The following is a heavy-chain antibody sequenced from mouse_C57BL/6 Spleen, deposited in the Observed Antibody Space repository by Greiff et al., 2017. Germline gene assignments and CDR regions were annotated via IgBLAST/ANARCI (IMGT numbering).Heavy chain of an antibody. CDR1: GFTFSDYG. D-gene: IGHD2-1*01. CDR2: ISSGSSTI. V-gene: IGHV5-17*01. Sequence: DVMLVESGGGLVKPGGSLKLSCAASGFTFSDYGMHWVRQAPEKGLEWVAYISSGSSTIYYADTVKGRFTISRDNAKNTLFLQMTSLRSEDTAMYYCAKALYYGNPYFDVWGTGTTVTVSS. CDR3: AKALYYGNPYFDV. J-gene: IGHJ1*03.